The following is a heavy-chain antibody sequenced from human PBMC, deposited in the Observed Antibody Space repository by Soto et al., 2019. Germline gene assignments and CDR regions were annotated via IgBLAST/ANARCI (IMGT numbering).Heavy chain of an antibody. D-gene: IGHD6-19*01. Sequence: QVQLVESGGGVVQPGRSLRLSCAASGFTFSSYGTHWVRQAPGKGLEWVAVIWYDGSNKYYADSVKGRFTISRDNSRNTLYLQMNSLRAEDTAVYYCARAQREYSSGWYGFDYWGQGTLVTVSS. V-gene: IGHV3-33*01. CDR3: ARAQREYSSGWYGFDY. CDR1: GFTFSSYG. CDR2: IWYDGSNK. J-gene: IGHJ4*02.